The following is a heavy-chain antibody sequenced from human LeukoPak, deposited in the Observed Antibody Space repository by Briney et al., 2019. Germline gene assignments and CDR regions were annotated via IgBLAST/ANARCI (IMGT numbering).Heavy chain of an antibody. CDR3: ARQRKQPAPVNDAFDI. J-gene: IGHJ3*02. Sequence: PSETLSLTCAVSGASISGSGYYLGWIRQPPGKGLEWIGNIYYTGSTYYNASLQSRVTISIDMSKNQFSLRLSSVTAADTAVYYCARQRKQPAPVNDAFDIWGQGTMVTVSS. CDR1: GASISGSGYY. V-gene: IGHV4-39*07. D-gene: IGHD6-13*01. CDR2: IYYTGST.